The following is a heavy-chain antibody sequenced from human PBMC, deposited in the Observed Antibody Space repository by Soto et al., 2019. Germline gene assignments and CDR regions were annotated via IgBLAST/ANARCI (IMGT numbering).Heavy chain of an antibody. V-gene: IGHV3-23*01. CDR2: ISASGGST. J-gene: IGHJ4*02. D-gene: IGHD6-6*01. Sequence: GXSLRLSCAASGFTFSSYAISWVLQAPGKGLEWVSSISASGGSTYYADSVKGRFTISRDNSKNMLYLQMNSMRAEDTAVYYCAKLYGSSFLNDYWGQGTLVTVSS. CDR3: AKLYGSSFLNDY. CDR1: GFTFSSYA.